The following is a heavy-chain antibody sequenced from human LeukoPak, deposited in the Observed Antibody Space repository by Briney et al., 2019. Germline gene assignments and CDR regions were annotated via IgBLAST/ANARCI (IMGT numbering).Heavy chain of an antibody. J-gene: IGHJ4*02. Sequence: PSETLSLTCTVSGYYISSGYYWGWTPQPPGKGLEWIERIYRSGSTYYNPSLKSRVTISVDTSKNQFSLKLSSVTAADTAVYYCARHGTGWFGELLPPYFDYWGQGTLVTVSS. D-gene: IGHD3-10*01. V-gene: IGHV4-38-2*02. CDR3: ARHGTGWFGELLPPYFDY. CDR1: GYYISSGYY. CDR2: IYRSGST.